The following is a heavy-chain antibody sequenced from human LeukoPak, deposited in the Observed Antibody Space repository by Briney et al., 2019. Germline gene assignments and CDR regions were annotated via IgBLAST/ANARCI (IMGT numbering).Heavy chain of an antibody. J-gene: IGHJ4*02. V-gene: IGHV3-30-3*01. D-gene: IGHD2-2*01. CDR2: ISYDGSNK. Sequence: GRSLRLSCAASGFTFCSYAMHWVRQAPGKGLEWVAVISYDGSNKYYADSVKGRFTISRDNSKNTLYLQMNSLRAEDTAVYYCARDLTIDYWGQGTLVTVSS. CDR1: GFTFCSYA. CDR3: ARDLTIDY.